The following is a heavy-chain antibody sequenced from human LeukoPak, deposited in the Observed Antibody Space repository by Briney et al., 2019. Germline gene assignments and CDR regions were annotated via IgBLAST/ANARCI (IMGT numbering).Heavy chain of an antibody. Sequence: PGGSLRLSCAASGFTFSSYGMHWVRQAPGKGLEWVAVIWYDGNNKYYADSVKGRFTISRDNSQNTLYLQMNSLRVEDTAVYYCAKDTGLVGATRYYFDYWGQGTLVTVSS. V-gene: IGHV3-33*06. CDR3: AKDTGLVGATRYYFDY. CDR1: GFTFSSYG. J-gene: IGHJ4*02. D-gene: IGHD1-26*01. CDR2: IWYDGNNK.